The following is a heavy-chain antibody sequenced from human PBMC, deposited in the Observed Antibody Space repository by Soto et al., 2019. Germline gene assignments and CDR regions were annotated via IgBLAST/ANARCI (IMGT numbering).Heavy chain of an antibody. D-gene: IGHD2-15*01. CDR3: ARDRGYDAHDYYYNAMDV. CDR1: GFTFRAYY. CDR2: ISTGGSTI. J-gene: IGHJ6*02. V-gene: IGHV3-11*04. Sequence: GGSLRLSCTASGFTFRAYYMNWIRQAPGKGLEWVSYISTGGSTIFYADSVKGRFTISRDNAKNSLYLQMNSLRAEDTAVYYCARDRGYDAHDYYYNAMDVWGQGTMVTVSS.